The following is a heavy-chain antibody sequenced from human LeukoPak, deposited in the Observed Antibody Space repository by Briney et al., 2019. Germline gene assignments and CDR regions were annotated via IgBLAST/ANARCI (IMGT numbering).Heavy chain of an antibody. CDR3: SCTYSSGWYKFDY. V-gene: IGHV3-73*01. J-gene: IGHJ4*02. D-gene: IGHD6-19*01. CDR2: IRSKANSYAT. Sequence: GGSLRLSCAASGFTFSGSAMHWVRQASGKGLEWVGRIRSKANSYATAYAASVKGRFTISRDDPKNTAYLQMNSLKTEDTAVYYCSCTYSSGWYKFDYWGQGTLVTVSS. CDR1: GFTFSGSA.